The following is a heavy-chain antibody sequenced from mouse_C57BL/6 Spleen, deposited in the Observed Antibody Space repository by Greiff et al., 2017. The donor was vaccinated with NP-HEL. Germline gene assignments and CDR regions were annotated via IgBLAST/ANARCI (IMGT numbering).Heavy chain of an antibody. CDR3: ARSSTTVVAPTLFDY. CDR1: GYSFTGYY. Sequence: EVQLQQSGPELVKPGASVKISCKASGYSFTGYYMNWVKQSPEKSLEWIGEINPSTGGTTYNQKFKAKATLTVDKSSSTAYMQLKSLTSEDSAVYYCARSSTTVVAPTLFDYWGQGTTLTVS. CDR2: INPSTGGT. V-gene: IGHV1-42*01. D-gene: IGHD1-1*01. J-gene: IGHJ2*01.